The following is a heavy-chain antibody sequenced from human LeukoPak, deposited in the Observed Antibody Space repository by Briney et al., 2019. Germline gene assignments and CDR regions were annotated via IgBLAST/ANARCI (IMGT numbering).Heavy chain of an antibody. J-gene: IGHJ2*01. CDR3: VRGLSGVSSWYFDL. CDR1: GFTISSNY. V-gene: IGHV3-53*01. Sequence: GGSLRLSCAASGFTISSNYLSWVRQAPGKGLVWISALHSGGHTFYADSVRGRFTISRDISKNTLYLQMNDLGAEDTALYYCVRGLSGVSSWYFDLWGRGTLVSVSS. D-gene: IGHD7-27*01. CDR2: LHSGGHT.